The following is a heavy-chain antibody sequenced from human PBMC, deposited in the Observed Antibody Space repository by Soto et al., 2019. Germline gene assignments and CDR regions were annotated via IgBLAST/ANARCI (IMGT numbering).Heavy chain of an antibody. J-gene: IGHJ5*02. V-gene: IGHV1-18*01. CDR1: GYTFTSYG. CDR2: ISAYNGNT. D-gene: IGHD6-13*01. CDR3: AHRPRYSSSYEFDP. Sequence: ASVKIYCKASGYTFTSYGMSWVRQAPGQGLEWMGWISAYNGNTNYAQKLQGRVTITKDTSKNQVVLTMTNMDPVDTATYYCAHRPRYSSSYEFDPWGQGTLVTVSS.